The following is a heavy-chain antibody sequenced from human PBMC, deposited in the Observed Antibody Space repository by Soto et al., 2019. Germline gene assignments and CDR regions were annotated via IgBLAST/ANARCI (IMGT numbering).Heavy chain of an antibody. J-gene: IGHJ1*01. V-gene: IGHV4-39*01. CDR3: YINGF. CDR1: GDSMRSSSHY. D-gene: IGHD2-8*01. Sequence: QVQLQESGPGLVKPSETLSLTCTVSGDSMRSSSHYWAWNRQPPGKGLEWIGGFYYSGSPYYNPSLKSRVTMSVDTSKNQFSLNLNSVTAADTAVYYCYINGFWGQGTLVTVSS. CDR2: FYYSGSP.